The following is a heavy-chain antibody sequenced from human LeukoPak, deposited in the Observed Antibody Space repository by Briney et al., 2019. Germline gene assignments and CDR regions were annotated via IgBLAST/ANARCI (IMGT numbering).Heavy chain of an antibody. CDR3: ARHSDYGDYLIDY. Sequence: GESLKISWKGFGYSFTSYWIGGVAQIPGKGRGGMGIIYPGDSDTRYSPSFQGQVTISADKSISTAYLQLSSLKASDTAMYYCARHSDYGDYLIDYWGQGTLVTVSS. CDR1: GYSFTSYW. V-gene: IGHV5-51*01. D-gene: IGHD4-17*01. J-gene: IGHJ4*02. CDR2: IYPGDSDT.